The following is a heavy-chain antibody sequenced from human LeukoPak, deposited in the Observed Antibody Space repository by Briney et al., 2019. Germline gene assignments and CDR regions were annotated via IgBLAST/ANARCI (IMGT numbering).Heavy chain of an antibody. Sequence: GGSLRLSCAASGFTFSDYYMSWIRQAPGKGLEWVSYISSSGSTIYYADSVKGRFTISRGNAKNSLYLQMNSLRAEDTAVYYCARDRIQLWSPYNWFDPWGQGTLVTVSS. D-gene: IGHD5-18*01. CDR1: GFTFSDYY. CDR3: ARDRIQLWSPYNWFDP. J-gene: IGHJ5*02. CDR2: ISSSGSTI. V-gene: IGHV3-11*04.